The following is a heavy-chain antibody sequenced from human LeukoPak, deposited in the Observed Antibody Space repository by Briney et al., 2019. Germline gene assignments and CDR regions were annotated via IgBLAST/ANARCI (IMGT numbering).Heavy chain of an antibody. V-gene: IGHV1-2*02. Sequence: ASVEVSCKASGYTFTGYYMHWVRQAPGQGLEWMGWINPNSGGTNYAQKFQGRVTMTRDTSISTAYMELSRLRSDDTAVYYCARVPTILGWFDPWGQGTLVTVSS. CDR3: ARVPTILGWFDP. J-gene: IGHJ5*02. CDR2: INPNSGGT. D-gene: IGHD3-9*01. CDR1: GYTFTGYY.